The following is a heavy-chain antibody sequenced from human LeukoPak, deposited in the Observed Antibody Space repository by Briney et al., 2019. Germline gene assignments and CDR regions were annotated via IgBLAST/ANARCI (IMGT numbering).Heavy chain of an antibody. CDR2: IYYSGST. CDR1: GGSISSSSYY. Sequence: PSETLSLTCTVSGGSISSSSYYWGWIRQPPGKGLEWIGSIYYSGSTYYNPSLKSRVTISVDTSKNQFSLKLSSVTAADTAVYYCARSLKLYSSGPPGAFDIWGQGTMVTVPS. CDR3: ARSLKLYSSGPPGAFDI. J-gene: IGHJ3*02. V-gene: IGHV4-39*07. D-gene: IGHD3-22*01.